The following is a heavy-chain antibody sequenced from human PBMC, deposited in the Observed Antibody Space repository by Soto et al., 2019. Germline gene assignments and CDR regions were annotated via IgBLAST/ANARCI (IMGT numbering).Heavy chain of an antibody. Sequence: PGGSLRLSCAASGFTFSSYGMHWVRQAPGKGLEWVAVISYDGSNKYYADSVKGRFTISRDNSKNTLYLQMNSLRAEDTAVYYCAKEAVATIGLYYYYGMDVWGQGTTVTVSS. D-gene: IGHD5-12*01. V-gene: IGHV3-30*18. CDR3: AKEAVATIGLYYYYGMDV. J-gene: IGHJ6*02. CDR2: ISYDGSNK. CDR1: GFTFSSYG.